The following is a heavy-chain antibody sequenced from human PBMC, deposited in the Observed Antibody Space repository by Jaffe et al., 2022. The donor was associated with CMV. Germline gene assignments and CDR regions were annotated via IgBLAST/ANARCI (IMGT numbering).Heavy chain of an antibody. D-gene: IGHD2-21*02. V-gene: IGHV4-31*03. Sequence: QVQLQESGPGLVKPSQTLSLTCTVSGGSISSGGYYWSWIRQHPGKGLEWIGYIYYSGSTYYNPSLKSRVTISVDTSKNQFSLKLSSVTAADTAVYYCAREIYCGGDCRIPGDVWGQGTTVTVSS. CDR2: IYYSGST. J-gene: IGHJ6*02. CDR3: AREIYCGGDCRIPGDV. CDR1: GGSISSGGYY.